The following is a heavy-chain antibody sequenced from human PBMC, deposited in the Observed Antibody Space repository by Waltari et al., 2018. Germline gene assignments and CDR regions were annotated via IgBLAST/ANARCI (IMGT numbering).Heavy chain of an antibody. CDR2: IFHSGNT. CDR3: VRNQWKVSLFDF. D-gene: IGHD1-1*01. CDR1: GVSLIGTNY. V-gene: IGHV4-4*02. J-gene: IGHJ4*02. Sequence: QVHLQESGPGLVQPSGTLSLTCDVSGVSLIGTNYWSWDRQPPGKGLGWIGEIFHSGNTNYNSSLKSRVTISMDTSKNQFSLTLISVTAADTAVYYCVRNQWKVSLFDFWGQGAKVSVSS.